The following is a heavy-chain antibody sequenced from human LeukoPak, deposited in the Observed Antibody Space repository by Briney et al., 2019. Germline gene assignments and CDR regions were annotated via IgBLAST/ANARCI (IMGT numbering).Heavy chain of an antibody. J-gene: IGHJ4*02. CDR2: INHSGST. CDR3: ARVPYGGNLDHGDY. V-gene: IGHV4-34*01. D-gene: IGHD4-23*01. Sequence: SETLSLTCAVYGGSFSGYYWSWIRQPPGKGLEWIGEINHSGSTNYNPSLKSRVTISVDTSKNQFSLKLSSVTAADTAVYYCARVPYGGNLDHGDYWGQGTLVTVSS. CDR1: GGSFSGYY.